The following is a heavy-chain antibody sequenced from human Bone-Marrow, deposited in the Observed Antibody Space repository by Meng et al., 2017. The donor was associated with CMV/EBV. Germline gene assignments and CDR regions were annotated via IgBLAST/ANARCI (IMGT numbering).Heavy chain of an antibody. CDR1: GGTFSSYA. Sequence: ASVKVSCKASGGTFSSYAISWVRQAPGQGLEWMGWISAYNGNTNYAQKLQGRVTMTTDTSTSTAYMELSRLRSDDTAVYYCARGGRPTGGYFQHWGQGTLVTVSS. CDR2: ISAYNGNT. D-gene: IGHD7-27*01. J-gene: IGHJ1*01. V-gene: IGHV1-18*01. CDR3: ARGGRPTGGYFQH.